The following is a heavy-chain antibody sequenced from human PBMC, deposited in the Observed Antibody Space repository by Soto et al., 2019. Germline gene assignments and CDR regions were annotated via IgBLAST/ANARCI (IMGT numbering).Heavy chain of an antibody. Sequence: PSETLSLTCTVYGGSFSDYYWSWIRHPPGKGLEWIGEINHSGITNYNPSLESRVTLSVDTSKKQFSLKLISVIAADTAVYYCVRGAMIRGIIEPLDYWGQGTLVTVSS. J-gene: IGHJ4*02. CDR3: VRGAMIRGIIEPLDY. CDR1: GGSFSDYY. D-gene: IGHD3-10*01. V-gene: IGHV4-34*01. CDR2: INHSGIT.